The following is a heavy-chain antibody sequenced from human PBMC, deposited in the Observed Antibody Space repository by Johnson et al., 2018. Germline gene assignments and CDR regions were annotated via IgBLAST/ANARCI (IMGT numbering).Heavy chain of an antibody. V-gene: IGHV3-7*01. J-gene: IGHJ4*02. D-gene: IGHD6-6*01. CDR2: MNHDGSEK. CDR1: GFSFKNYW. Sequence: EVQLVESGGALVQPGGSLRLSCAASGFSFKNYWMTWVRQAPGKGLEWVANMNHDGSEKYYVDSVKGRFTISKDIARSTLYLHMNSLRAEDTAIYYCARDPVRRFDYWGQGTLVTVSS. CDR3: ARDPVRRFDY.